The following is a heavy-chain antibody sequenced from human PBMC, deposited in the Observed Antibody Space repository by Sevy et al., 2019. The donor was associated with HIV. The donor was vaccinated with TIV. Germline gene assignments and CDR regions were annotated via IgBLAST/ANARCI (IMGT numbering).Heavy chain of an antibody. D-gene: IGHD3-9*01. J-gene: IGHJ4*02. CDR3: ARRYLDRHYLDGSGSKHFDY. CDR1: GFLLNDYD. Sequence: GGSLRLSCTASGFLLNDYDMSWIRQVPGKGLEWVANIGSRGSSVEYADSLKGRFTISRDNAKDSVSLQMNSLRVEDTAVYYCARRYLDRHYLDGSGSKHFDYWGQGTVVTVSS. CDR2: IGSRGSSV. V-gene: IGHV3-11*04.